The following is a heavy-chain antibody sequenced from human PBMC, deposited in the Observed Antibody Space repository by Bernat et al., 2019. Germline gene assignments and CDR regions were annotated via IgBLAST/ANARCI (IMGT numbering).Heavy chain of an antibody. D-gene: IGHD6-13*01. J-gene: IGHJ6*02. V-gene: IGHV3-30-3*01. CDR1: GFTFSSYA. CDR3: ARQQLVYYGMDV. Sequence: QVQLVESGGGVVQPGRSLRLSCAASGFTFSSYAMHWVRQAPGKGLEWVAVISYDGSNKYYADSVKGRFTISRDNSKNTLYLQMNSLRAEDTAVYYCARQQLVYYGMDVWGQGTTVTVSS. CDR2: ISYDGSNK.